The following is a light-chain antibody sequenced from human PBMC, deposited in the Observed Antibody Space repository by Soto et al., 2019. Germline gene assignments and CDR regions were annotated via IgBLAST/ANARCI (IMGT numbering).Light chain of an antibody. V-gene: IGLV2-8*01. CDR2: EVS. CDR3: YSYAGRNNNV. CDR1: SSDVGDNY. Sequence: QSVLTQPPSASGSPGQSVTISCTGTSSDVGDNYVSWYQQHLGKAPKLIIYEVSQRPSGVPDRFSGSKSGNTASLTVSGLQTGDEADYYCYSYAGRNNNVFGTGTKVTVL. J-gene: IGLJ1*01.